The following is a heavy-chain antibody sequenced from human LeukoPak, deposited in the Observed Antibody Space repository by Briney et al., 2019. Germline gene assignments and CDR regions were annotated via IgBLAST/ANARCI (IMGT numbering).Heavy chain of an antibody. CDR2: VNTDGSTT. CDR1: GFTFSSYW. Sequence: GGSLRLSCAASGFTFSSYWMHWVRQAPGKGLVRVSRVNTDGSTTSYADSVKGRFTISRDNAKNTLYLQMNSLRAEDTALYYCASLLWFGESLPNWFDSWGQGTLVTVSS. D-gene: IGHD3-10*01. CDR3: ASLLWFGESLPNWFDS. J-gene: IGHJ5*01. V-gene: IGHV3-74*01.